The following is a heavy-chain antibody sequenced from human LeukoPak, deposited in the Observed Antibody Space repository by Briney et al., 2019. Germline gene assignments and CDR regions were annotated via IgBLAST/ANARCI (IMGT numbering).Heavy chain of an antibody. D-gene: IGHD6-6*01. CDR2: IYYTGST. CDR1: GGSISSSNYY. V-gene: IGHV4-39*07. Sequence: PSETLSLTCTVSGGSISSSNYYWAWIRQPPGKGLEWIGSIYYTGSTYYNPSLKSRVTISVDTSKNQFSLKLSSVTAADTAVYYCARGRGSSPRDAFDIWGQGTMVTVSS. J-gene: IGHJ3*02. CDR3: ARGRGSSPRDAFDI.